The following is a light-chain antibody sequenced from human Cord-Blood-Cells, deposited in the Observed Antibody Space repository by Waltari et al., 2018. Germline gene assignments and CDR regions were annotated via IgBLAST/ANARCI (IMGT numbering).Light chain of an antibody. Sequence: QSALPQPASVSGSPGQSIPISCTGTSRAVGRYNIFPWYQQHPGKAPKLMIYEGSKRPSGVSNRFSGSKSGNTASLTISGLQAEDEADYYCCSYAGSSTVVFGGGTKLTVL. V-gene: IGLV2-23*01. J-gene: IGLJ2*01. CDR3: CSYAGSSTVV. CDR2: EGS. CDR1: SRAVGRYNI.